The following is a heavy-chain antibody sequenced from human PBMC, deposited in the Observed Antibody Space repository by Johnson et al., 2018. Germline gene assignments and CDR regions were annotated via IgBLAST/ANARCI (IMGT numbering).Heavy chain of an antibody. CDR3: GSDDGYCSSNSCYKPRDGMDG. Sequence: QVQLVQSGGGVVQPGRSLRLSCAASGFTFSSYGMHWVRQAPGKGLEWVAVISYDGSNKYYADSVKGRFTISRDNSKNTLYLQMNSLRAEDTAVYYCGSDDGYCSSNSCYKPRDGMDGWGQGTTVTVSS. J-gene: IGHJ6*02. CDR1: GFTFSSYG. CDR2: ISYDGSNK. D-gene: IGHD2-2*02. V-gene: IGHV3-30*03.